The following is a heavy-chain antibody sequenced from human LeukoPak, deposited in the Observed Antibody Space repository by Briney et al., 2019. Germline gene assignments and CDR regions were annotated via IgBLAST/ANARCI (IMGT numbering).Heavy chain of an antibody. Sequence: GGSLRLSCAASGFTFSSYSMNWVRQAPGKGLEWVSYISSSGSTIYYADSVKGRFTISRDNAKNSLYLQMNSLRAEDTAVYYCAREGGEWELLRTFDYWGQGTLVTVSS. V-gene: IGHV3-48*04. J-gene: IGHJ4*02. CDR3: AREGGEWELLRTFDY. D-gene: IGHD1-26*01. CDR2: ISSSGSTI. CDR1: GFTFSSYS.